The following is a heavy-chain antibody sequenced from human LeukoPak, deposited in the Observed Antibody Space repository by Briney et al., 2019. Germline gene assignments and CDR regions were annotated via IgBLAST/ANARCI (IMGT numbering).Heavy chain of an antibody. CDR3: ARGPIHLWLHNGMDV. J-gene: IGHJ6*02. D-gene: IGHD5-18*01. CDR1: GFIFGDNA. V-gene: IGHV3-49*04. CDR2: IRRKAYGGTT. Sequence: GGSPRLSCTASGFIFGDNAMSGVRQAPGKGLECVGFIRRKAYGGTTEYAASVKGRFTISRDDSEGIAYLQMNSLRIEDTAVYYCARGPIHLWLHNGMDVWGQGTTVIVFS.